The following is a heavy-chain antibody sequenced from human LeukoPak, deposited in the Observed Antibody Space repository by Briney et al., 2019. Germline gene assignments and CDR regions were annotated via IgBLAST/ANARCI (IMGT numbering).Heavy chain of an antibody. CDR2: IYTSGST. D-gene: IGHD6-13*01. V-gene: IGHV4-4*07. J-gene: IGHJ4*02. CDR3: ARDPEWGSSWYY. Sequence: SETLSLTCTVSGGSISSYYWSWIRQPAGKGLEWIGRIYTSGSTNYNPSLKSRVTMSVDTSKNQFSLQLNSVTPEDTAVYYCARDPEWGSSWYYWGQGTLVTVSS. CDR1: GGSISSYY.